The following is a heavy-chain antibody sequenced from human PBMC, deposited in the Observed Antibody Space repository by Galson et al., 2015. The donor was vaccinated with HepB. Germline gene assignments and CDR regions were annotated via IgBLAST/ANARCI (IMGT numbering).Heavy chain of an antibody. CDR1: GYTFTSYY. CDR3: ARGSSGTMVRGVIIIDY. CDR2: INPSGGST. D-gene: IGHD3-10*01. Sequence: SVKVSCKASGYTFTSYYMHWVRQAPGQGLEWMGIINPSGGSTSYAQKLQGRVTMTRDTSTSTVYMELSSLRSEDTAVYYCARGSSGTMVRGVIIIDYWGQGTLVTVSS. V-gene: IGHV1-46*01. J-gene: IGHJ4*02.